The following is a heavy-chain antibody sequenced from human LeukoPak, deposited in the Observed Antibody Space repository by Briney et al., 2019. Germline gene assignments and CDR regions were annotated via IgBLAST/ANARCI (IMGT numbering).Heavy chain of an antibody. Sequence: ASVKVSCKASGYIFTNYGINWVRQAPGQGLEWMGWISAYNGNTKYTQKLQDRVTMTTDSSTSTAYMELKTLSSDDTAVYFCARAGYSRFVDDLDYWGQGTLVIVSS. V-gene: IGHV1-18*01. CDR2: ISAYNGNT. CDR1: GYIFTNYG. CDR3: ARAGYSRFVDDLDY. D-gene: IGHD1-26*01. J-gene: IGHJ4*02.